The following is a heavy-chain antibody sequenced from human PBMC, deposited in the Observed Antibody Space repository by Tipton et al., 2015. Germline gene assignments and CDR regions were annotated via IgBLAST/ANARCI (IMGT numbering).Heavy chain of an antibody. CDR2: VSERGFSM. J-gene: IGHJ4*02. CDR1: GFNFSNYD. V-gene: IGHV3-23*01. D-gene: IGHD3-10*01. CDR3: AKSDRLRINFTFDH. Sequence: SLRLSCAASGFNFSNYDMYWVCQAPGKGLEWVAGVSERGFSMSYADPVRGRFTISRDNSKNTLYLQMNSLRAEDTAVYFCAKSDRLRINFTFDHWGQGALVTVSS.